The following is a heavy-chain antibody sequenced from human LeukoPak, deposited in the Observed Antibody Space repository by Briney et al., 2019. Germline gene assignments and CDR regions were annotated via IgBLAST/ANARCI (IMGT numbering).Heavy chain of an antibody. CDR1: GFTFSNYA. J-gene: IGHJ4*02. Sequence: GGSLGLSCAASGFTFSNYAMHWVRQAPGKGLEWVAVISYDGSNKYHADSVKGRFTISRDNSKNTLYLQMNSLRSEDTAVYYCARGTTVTTGPDYWGQGTLVTVSS. V-gene: IGHV3-30-3*01. CDR2: ISYDGSNK. CDR3: ARGTTVTTGPDY. D-gene: IGHD4-11*01.